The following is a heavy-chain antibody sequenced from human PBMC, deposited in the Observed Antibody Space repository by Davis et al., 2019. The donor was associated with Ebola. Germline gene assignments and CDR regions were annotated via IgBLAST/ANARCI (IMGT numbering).Heavy chain of an antibody. CDR1: GFIFDNYG. D-gene: IGHD4-17*01. V-gene: IGHV3-21*01. Sequence: GSLRLSCAASGFIFDNYGMDWVRQTPGKGLEWVSSISTSSTYIYYGDSVKGRFTISRDNAKNSLYLQMNSLRVEDTAVYYCAREPYGPGGMDVWGQGTTVTVSS. CDR2: ISTSSTYI. CDR3: AREPYGPGGMDV. J-gene: IGHJ6*02.